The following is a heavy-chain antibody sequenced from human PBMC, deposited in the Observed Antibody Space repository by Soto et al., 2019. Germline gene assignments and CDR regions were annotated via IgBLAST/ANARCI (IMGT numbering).Heavy chain of an antibody. Sequence: ASVRVSCKASGYTFTSYGISWVRQAPGQGLEWMGWISVYNDNTNYAQKFQGRVTMTTDTSASTAYMELRTLRSDDTAVYYCARDNSVIYNKWSEPWGQGTLVTVSS. V-gene: IGHV1-18*01. D-gene: IGHD2-21*01. CDR2: ISVYNDNT. J-gene: IGHJ5*02. CDR1: GYTFTSYG. CDR3: ARDNSVIYNKWSEP.